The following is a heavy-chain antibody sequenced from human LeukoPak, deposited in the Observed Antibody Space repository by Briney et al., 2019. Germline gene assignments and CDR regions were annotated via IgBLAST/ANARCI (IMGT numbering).Heavy chain of an antibody. V-gene: IGHV3-13*01. Sequence: GGSLRLSCAASGFTFSSYDMHWVRQATGKGLEWVSAIGTAGDTYYPGSVKGRFTISRENAKNSLYLQMNSLRAGDTAVYYCARDLGEYDYVWGSYRKGAFDIWGQGTMVTVSS. J-gene: IGHJ3*02. CDR1: GFTFSSYD. CDR2: IGTAGDT. CDR3: ARDLGEYDYVWGSYRKGAFDI. D-gene: IGHD3-16*02.